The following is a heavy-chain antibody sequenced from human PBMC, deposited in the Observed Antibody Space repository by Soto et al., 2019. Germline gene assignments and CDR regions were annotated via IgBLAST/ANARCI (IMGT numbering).Heavy chain of an antibody. Sequence: EVQLVETGGGLAQPGGSLRLSCAASGFTFSSYWMYWVRQAPGKGLVWVSRISSDGSSTSYADSVKGRSTISRDDAKSTLFLQMNSLRVEDTAVYYCARDGRGPYGMDVWGQGTTVTVSS. J-gene: IGHJ6*02. CDR2: ISSDGSST. V-gene: IGHV3-74*01. CDR1: GFTFSSYW. CDR3: ARDGRGPYGMDV.